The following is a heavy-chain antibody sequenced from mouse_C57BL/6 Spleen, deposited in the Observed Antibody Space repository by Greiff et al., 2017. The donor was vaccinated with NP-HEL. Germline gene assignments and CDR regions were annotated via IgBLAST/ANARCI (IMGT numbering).Heavy chain of an antibody. CDR2: IYPSAGST. CDR1: GYTFTSYD. Sequence: QVQLKESGPELVKPGASVKLSCKASGYTFTSYDINWVKQRPGQGLEWIGWIYPSAGSTKYNEKFKGKATLTVDTSSSTAYMELHSLTSEDSAVYFYARGITTNYYAMDYWGQGTSVTVSS. CDR3: ARGITTNYYAMDY. J-gene: IGHJ4*01. D-gene: IGHD2-4*01. V-gene: IGHV1-85*01.